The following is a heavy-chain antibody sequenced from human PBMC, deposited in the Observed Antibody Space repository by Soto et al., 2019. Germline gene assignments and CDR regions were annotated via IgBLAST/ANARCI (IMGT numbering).Heavy chain of an antibody. CDR3: ARDSRDGSVNPGNPSLYY. D-gene: IGHD2-2*01. Sequence: GGSLRLSCAASGFAFGNYWMSRVRQAPGKGLEWLATIKRDASEKKYVDSVKGRFTMSRDNAKNSLYLQMDSLRAEDTAVYYCARDSRDGSVNPGNPSLYYSCRGSPVTLP. J-gene: IGHJ4*01. CDR2: IKRDASEK. CDR1: GFAFGNYW. V-gene: IGHV3-7*01.